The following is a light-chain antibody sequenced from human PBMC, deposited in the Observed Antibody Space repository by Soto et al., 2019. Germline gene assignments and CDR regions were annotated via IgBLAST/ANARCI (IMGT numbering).Light chain of an antibody. Sequence: QSVLTQPPSVSGAPGQRVTISCTGSSSNIGAGYDVHWYQQLPGTAPKLLIFANTNRPSGVPVRFSGSRSVTSASLAITGLQSDDEAYYYCQSYDSSLSGFVFGIGTKLTVL. CDR1: SSNIGAGYD. J-gene: IGLJ1*01. CDR2: ANT. CDR3: QSYDSSLSGFV. V-gene: IGLV1-40*01.